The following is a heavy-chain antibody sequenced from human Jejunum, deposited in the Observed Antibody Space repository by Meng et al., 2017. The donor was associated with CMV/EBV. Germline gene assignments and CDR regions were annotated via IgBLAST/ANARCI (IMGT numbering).Heavy chain of an antibody. V-gene: IGHV3-23*01. J-gene: IGHJ6*02. D-gene: IGHD4-23*01. CDR3: AKEKYGGAGWAFRHGIDV. CDR2: ISGRGDST. CDR1: FSSPA. Sequence: FSSPAMNWVRQAPGKGLWLVSGISGRGDSTYYADSVRGGFTISRDNSKSTVYLRMDSLRADDTAIYYCAKEKYGGAGWAFRHGIDVWGQGTTVTVSS.